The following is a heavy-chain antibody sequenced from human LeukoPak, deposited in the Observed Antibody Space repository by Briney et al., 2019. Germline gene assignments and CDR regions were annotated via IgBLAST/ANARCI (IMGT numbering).Heavy chain of an antibody. V-gene: IGHV1-2*02. Sequence: ASVKVSCKASGYTFTGYYMHWVRQAPGQGLEWMGWINPNSGGTNYAQKFQGRVTMTRDTSISTAYMELSRLRSDDTAVYYCARGYCGGDCLPWDNWFDPWGQGTLVTVSP. CDR3: ARGYCGGDCLPWDNWFDP. CDR2: INPNSGGT. D-gene: IGHD2-21*02. CDR1: GYTFTGYY. J-gene: IGHJ5*02.